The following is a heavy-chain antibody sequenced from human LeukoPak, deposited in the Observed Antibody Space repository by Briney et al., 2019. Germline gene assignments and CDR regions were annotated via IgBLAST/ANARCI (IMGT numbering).Heavy chain of an antibody. Sequence: GESLKSSCKGSGYTFTSYWIGWVRQTPGKGLEWMGIIYPGDSDTRYSPSLQGQVTISADTSINTAFLHWSSLKASDTAMYFCARAPTSLSNPYYFGYWGQGALVTVSS. CDR2: IYPGDSDT. D-gene: IGHD4-11*01. CDR3: ARAPTSLSNPYYFGY. J-gene: IGHJ4*02. CDR1: GYTFTSYW. V-gene: IGHV5-51*01.